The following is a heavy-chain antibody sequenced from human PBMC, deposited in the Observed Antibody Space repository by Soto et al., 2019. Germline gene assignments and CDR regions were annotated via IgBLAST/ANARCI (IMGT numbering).Heavy chain of an antibody. CDR3: ARSQGSSTSLEIYYYYYYGIDV. D-gene: IGHD2-2*01. Sequence: SVKVSCKASGGTFGSYAISWVRQAPGQGLEWMGGIIPIPGTANYAQKFQGRVTIAADESTSTAYMELSSLRSEDTAVYYCARSQGSSTSLEIYYYYYYGIDVWGQGSTVTGSS. CDR2: IIPIPGTA. V-gene: IGHV1-69*13. CDR1: GGTFGSYA. J-gene: IGHJ6*02.